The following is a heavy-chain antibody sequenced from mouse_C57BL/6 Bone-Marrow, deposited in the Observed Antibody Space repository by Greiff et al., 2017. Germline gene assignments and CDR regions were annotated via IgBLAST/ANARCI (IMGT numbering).Heavy chain of an antibody. CDR2: IYPRSGNT. CDR1: GYTFTSYG. J-gene: IGHJ4*01. D-gene: IGHD3-3*01. CDR3: APQLYLAMGY. V-gene: IGHV1-81*01. Sequence: QVQLQHSVAELARPGASVKLSCKASGYTFTSYGISWVKQRTGQGLEWIGEIYPRSGNTYYTEKFKGTATLTADKSSSTGYMELRSLTSEDSAVYFCAPQLYLAMGYWGQGASVTVSS.